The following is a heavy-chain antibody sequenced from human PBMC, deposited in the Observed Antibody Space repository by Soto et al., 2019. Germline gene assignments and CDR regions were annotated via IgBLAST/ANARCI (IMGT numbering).Heavy chain of an antibody. V-gene: IGHV1-24*01. CDR1: GYTFTSYY. Sequence: ASVKVSCKASGYTFTSYYMHWVRQAPGKGLEWMGRFNPKDGKTSYAQKFQGRVTMTEDTSTDTAYMELSSLRSEDTAVYYCATDRWRALEVTFDYWGQGTLVTVSS. J-gene: IGHJ4*02. CDR3: ATDRWRALEVTFDY. CDR2: FNPKDGKT. D-gene: IGHD1-1*01.